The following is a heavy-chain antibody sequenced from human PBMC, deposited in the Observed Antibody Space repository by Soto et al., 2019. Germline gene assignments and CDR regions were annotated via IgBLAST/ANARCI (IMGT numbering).Heavy chain of an antibody. D-gene: IGHD1-1*01. CDR3: ARGAEMSSLTKWFDP. J-gene: IGHJ5*02. CDR1: GFIFSDYY. Sequence: VQLVESGGGLVKPGGSLRLSCAASGFIFSDYYMSWIRQAPGKGLEWLAYISRDGNAIFYADSVNGRFTISRDNAKNSLFLPMDDLRAEDTAMFFCARGAEMSSLTKWFDPWGQGTLVTVSS. CDR2: ISRDGNAI. V-gene: IGHV3-11*01.